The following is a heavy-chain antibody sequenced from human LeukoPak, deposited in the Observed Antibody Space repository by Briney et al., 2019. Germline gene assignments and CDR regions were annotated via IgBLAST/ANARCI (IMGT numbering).Heavy chain of an antibody. CDR2: IYPGVSDT. CDR3: ARARYCSGGNCYAEY. D-gene: IGHD2-15*01. V-gene: IGHV5-51*01. CDR1: GYTFPTYW. Sequence: GQSLNISCKGSGYTFPTYWIGWVRQMPGKGLEWIGIIYPGVSDTRYSPSFQGQVTISADKSISTAYLQWSSLKASDTAMYYCARARYCSGGNCYAEYWGQGTLVTVSS. J-gene: IGHJ4*02.